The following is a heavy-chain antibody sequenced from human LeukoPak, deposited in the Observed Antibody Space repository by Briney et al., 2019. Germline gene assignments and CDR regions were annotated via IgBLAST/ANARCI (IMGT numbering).Heavy chain of an antibody. Sequence: GGSLRLSCGASTFTFSNYAFSWVRQAPGKGLEWVSTILGGGGGTYYADSAKGRFTISRDSSSNRVFLQMTNLRADDTAVYYCGMASDTSGSYFFRLDYWGQGTQVTVSS. CDR2: ILGGGGGT. V-gene: IGHV3-23*01. CDR1: TFTFSNYA. CDR3: GMASDTSGSYFFRLDY. J-gene: IGHJ4*02. D-gene: IGHD3-22*01.